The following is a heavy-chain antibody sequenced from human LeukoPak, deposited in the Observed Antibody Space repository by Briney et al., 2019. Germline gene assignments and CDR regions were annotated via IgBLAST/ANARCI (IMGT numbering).Heavy chain of an antibody. D-gene: IGHD1-26*01. CDR3: ARDKFYAGAKNTADY. V-gene: IGHV3-21*01. J-gene: IGHJ4*02. CDR2: IDSTSDYI. CDR1: GFTLSAYS. Sequence: PGGSLRLSCAASGFTLSAYSMNWVRQAPGKGLEWVASIDSTSDYIYYADSVKGRFTISRDNAKKSLYLQMNSLRAEDTAVYYCARDKFYAGAKNTADYWGQGTLVTVSS.